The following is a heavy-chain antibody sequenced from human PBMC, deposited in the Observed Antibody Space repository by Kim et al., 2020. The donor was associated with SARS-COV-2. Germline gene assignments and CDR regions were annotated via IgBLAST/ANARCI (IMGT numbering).Heavy chain of an antibody. D-gene: IGHD2-15*01. Sequence: DSVKGRFTISIDNSKDTLFLQRNSLRADDTAVYFCARGLVVVAATRAMDVWGQGTTVTVSS. CDR3: ARGLVVVAATRAMDV. V-gene: IGHV3-23*01. J-gene: IGHJ6*02.